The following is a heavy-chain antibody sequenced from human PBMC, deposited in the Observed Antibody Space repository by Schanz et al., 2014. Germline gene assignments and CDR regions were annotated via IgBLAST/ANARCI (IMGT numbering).Heavy chain of an antibody. D-gene: IGHD1-1*01. Sequence: VQLVESGGGLIQPGGSLRLSCAASGFGFSSYSMNWVRQAPGKGLEWVAVIWYDGSNKYYADSVKGRFTISRDNSKNTLYLQMNSLRAEDTAVYFCAKIERNEDWGQGTLVTVSS. CDR1: GFGFSSYS. CDR3: AKIERNED. CDR2: IWYDGSNK. J-gene: IGHJ4*02. V-gene: IGHV3-33*06.